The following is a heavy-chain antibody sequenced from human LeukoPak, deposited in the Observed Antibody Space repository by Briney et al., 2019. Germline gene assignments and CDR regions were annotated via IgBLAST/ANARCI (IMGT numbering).Heavy chain of an antibody. D-gene: IGHD2-15*01. J-gene: IGHJ5*02. CDR3: AKEVAWVDLGGFDI. V-gene: IGHV3-23*01. CDR2: ISGSGDNT. CDR1: GFTCNSYA. Sequence: PSGSLRLSGAASGFTCNSYAMSWLPQAPGKGLEWVSAISGSGDNTHYADSVRGRFTISRENPRTNLYLQMSSMRAAENALYCSAKEVAWVDLGGFDICGQGTPVTVSS.